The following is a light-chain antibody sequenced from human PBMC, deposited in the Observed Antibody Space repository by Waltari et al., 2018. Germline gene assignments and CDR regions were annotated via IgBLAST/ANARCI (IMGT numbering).Light chain of an antibody. V-gene: IGKV3-11*01. J-gene: IGKJ4*01. CDR1: EDVSIY. CDR3: QQRRNWPPLT. Sequence: ETVLTQSPATLSLSPRERATLSCRASEDVSIYLAWYQQKPGQAPRLLIYDASNRATGIPARFSGSGSGTDFTLTISSLEPEDFALYYCQQRRNWPPLTFGGGTKVE. CDR2: DAS.